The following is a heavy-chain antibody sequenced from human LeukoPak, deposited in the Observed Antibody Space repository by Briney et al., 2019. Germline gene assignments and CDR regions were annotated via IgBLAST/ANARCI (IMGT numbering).Heavy chain of an antibody. D-gene: IGHD1-7*01. Sequence: NPSETLSLTCAVYGGSFSGYYWSWIRQPPGKGLEWIGEINHSGSTNYNPSLKSRVTISVDTSKNQFPLKLSSVTAADTAVYYCASRSARYNWNYVYWFDPWGQGTLVTVSS. CDR1: GGSFSGYY. CDR3: ASRSARYNWNYVYWFDP. J-gene: IGHJ5*02. V-gene: IGHV4-34*01. CDR2: INHSGST.